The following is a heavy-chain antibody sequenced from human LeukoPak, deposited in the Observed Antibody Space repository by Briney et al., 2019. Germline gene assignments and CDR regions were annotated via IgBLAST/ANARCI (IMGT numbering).Heavy chain of an antibody. Sequence: GGSLSLSCVASGFTFSSYSINWVRQAPGKGLEWVSSISSSSSYIYYADSVKGRFTISRDNAKNSLYLQMNSLRAEDTAVYYCARGDYGDYGTANDYRGQGTLVTVSS. CDR3: ARGDYGDYGTANDY. CDR2: ISSSSSYI. J-gene: IGHJ4*02. V-gene: IGHV3-21*01. D-gene: IGHD4-17*01. CDR1: GFTFSSYS.